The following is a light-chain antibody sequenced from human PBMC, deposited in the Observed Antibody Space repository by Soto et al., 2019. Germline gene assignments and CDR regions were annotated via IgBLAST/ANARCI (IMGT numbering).Light chain of an antibody. CDR1: QSVSSN. J-gene: IGKJ5*01. V-gene: IGKV3-15*01. CDR3: QHYDSLPIT. Sequence: EIVMTQSPATLSVSPGERATLSCRASQSVSSNLAWYQQKPGQAPRLLIYGASTRATGIPARFSGSGSGTEFTLTISSLQSEDFAVFYCQHYDSLPITFGQGTRLETK. CDR2: GAS.